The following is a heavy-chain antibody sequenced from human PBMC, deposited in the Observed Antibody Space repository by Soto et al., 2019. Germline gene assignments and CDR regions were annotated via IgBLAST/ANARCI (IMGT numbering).Heavy chain of an antibody. D-gene: IGHD3-9*01. CDR2: ICYSGST. J-gene: IGHJ4*02. Sequence: QLQLQESGPGLVKPSETLSLTCSVSGDSISSSNYYWGWIRQRPGKGLEGVGSICYSGSTYYNPALKSRISMSLDMSKNRFSLQLTTLTAADTAVYYCASYELSTAYFPQFLFDYWGQGTLVTVSA. V-gene: IGHV4-39*02. CDR3: ASYELSTAYFPQFLFDY. CDR1: GDSISSSNYY.